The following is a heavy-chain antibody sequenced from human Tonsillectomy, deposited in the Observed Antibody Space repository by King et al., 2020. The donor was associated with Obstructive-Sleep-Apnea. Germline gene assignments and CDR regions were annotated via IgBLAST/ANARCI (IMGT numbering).Heavy chain of an antibody. CDR2: ISSSSSTI. CDR1: GFTFSSYS. J-gene: IGHJ3*02. D-gene: IGHD2-2*01. V-gene: IGHV3-48*04. CDR3: ARVISSTSRDHAFDI. Sequence: DVQLVESGGGLVQPGGSLRLSCAASGFTFSSYSMNWVRQAPGKGLEWVSYISSSSSTIYYADSVKGRFTISRDNAKNSLYLQMNSLRAEDTAVYYCARVISSTSRDHAFDIWGQGTMVTVSS.